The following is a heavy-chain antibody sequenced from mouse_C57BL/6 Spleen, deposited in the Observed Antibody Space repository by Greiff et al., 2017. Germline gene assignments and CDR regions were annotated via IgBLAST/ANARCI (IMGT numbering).Heavy chain of an antibody. CDR2: ISDGGSYT. Sequence: VQLKESGGGLVKPGGSLKLSCAASGFTFSSYAMSWVRQTPEKRLEWVATISDGGSYTYYPDNVKGRFTISRDNAKNNLYLQMSHLKSEDTAMYYCARDRGYGSSYDFDYWGQGTTLTVSS. CDR3: ARDRGYGSSYDFDY. V-gene: IGHV5-4*01. D-gene: IGHD1-1*01. CDR1: GFTFSSYA. J-gene: IGHJ2*01.